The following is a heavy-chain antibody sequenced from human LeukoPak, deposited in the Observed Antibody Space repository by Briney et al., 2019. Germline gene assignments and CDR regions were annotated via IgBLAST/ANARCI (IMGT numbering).Heavy chain of an antibody. J-gene: IGHJ4*02. CDR2: IIPIFGTA. V-gene: IGHV1-69*05. CDR1: GGTFSSYA. Sequence: GASVKVSCKASGGTFSSYAISWVRQAPGQELEWMGGIIPIFGTANYAQKFQGRVTITTDESTSTAYMELSSLRSEDTAVYYCVYYDSSGYYYFDYWGQGTLVTVSS. D-gene: IGHD3-22*01. CDR3: VYYDSSGYYYFDY.